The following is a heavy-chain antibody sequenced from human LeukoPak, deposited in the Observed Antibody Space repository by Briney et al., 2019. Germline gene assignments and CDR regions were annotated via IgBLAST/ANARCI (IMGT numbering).Heavy chain of an antibody. CDR1: GFTFSSYS. V-gene: IGHV3-21*01. J-gene: IGHJ5*02. CDR2: ISSSSSYI. CDR3: ASRYCSGGSCYSGWGAGFDP. D-gene: IGHD2-15*01. Sequence: GGSLRLSCAASGFTFSSYSMNWVRQAPGKGLEWVSSISSSSSYIYYADSGKGRFTMSRDNAKNSLYLQMNSLRAEDTAVYYCASRYCSGGSCYSGWGAGFDPWGQGTLVTVSS.